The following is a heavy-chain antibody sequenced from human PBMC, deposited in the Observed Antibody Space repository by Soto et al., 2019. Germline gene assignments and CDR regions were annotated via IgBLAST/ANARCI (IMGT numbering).Heavy chain of an antibody. CDR2: IASGRNYI. CDR1: GFTFSSYA. CDR3: AKGAARYFDY. Sequence: EVQLVESGGGLVKPGGSLRLSCAASGFTFSSYAMNWVRQAPGKGLQWVASIASGRNYIHYADKVKGRFTISRDDAKTSLYLEMSSLSAEDTGVYFCAKGAARYFDYWGRGTLVTVSS. J-gene: IGHJ4*02. D-gene: IGHD1-26*01. V-gene: IGHV3-21*02.